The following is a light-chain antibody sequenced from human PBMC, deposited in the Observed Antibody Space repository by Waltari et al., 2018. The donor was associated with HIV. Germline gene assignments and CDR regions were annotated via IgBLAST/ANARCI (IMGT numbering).Light chain of an antibody. CDR1: TSAIAGYHY. CDR2: DVS. J-gene: IGLJ2*01. CDR3: SSYTTTGTYVV. V-gene: IGLV2-14*03. Sequence: QSALAQPASVSGSLGQSIAIPCTGSTSAIAGYHYVSWYQQHAGDSPKLLIYDVSQRPSGVSDRFSGSRSGNTASLTISRLQTDDEADYFCSSYTTTGTYVVFGGGTKVSVL.